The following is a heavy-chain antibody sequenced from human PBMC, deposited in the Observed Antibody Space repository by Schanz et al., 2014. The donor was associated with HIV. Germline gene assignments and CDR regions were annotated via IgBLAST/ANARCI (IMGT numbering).Heavy chain of an antibody. CDR1: GFTFSSNS. V-gene: IGHV3-48*04. CDR3: ARSPDWAGTDALDI. D-gene: IGHD6-19*01. J-gene: IGHJ3*02. Sequence: EVQLVESGGGLAQPGGSLRLSCAASGFTFSSNSFNWVRQAPGKGLEWVSYISSSSSTIYYADSVKGRFTISRDNARNSLYLQMNSLRAEDTAIYYCARSPDWAGTDALDIWGQGTMVTVSS. CDR2: ISSSSSTI.